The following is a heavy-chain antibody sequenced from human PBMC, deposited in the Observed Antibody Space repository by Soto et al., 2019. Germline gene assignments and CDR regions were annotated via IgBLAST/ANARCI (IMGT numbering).Heavy chain of an antibody. CDR3: SRDGRICAYYSSSYMYV. D-gene: IGHD2-21*01. J-gene: IGHJ6*03. CDR1: GHTFTGYY. Sequence: ASVKVSCKASGHTFTGYYMHWVRQAPGQGLEWMGWINPNSGGTNYAQKFQGWVTMTRDTSISTAYMELSRLRSDDTAVYYCSRDGRICAYYSSSYMYVRGKRTTLPVSS. CDR2: INPNSGGT. V-gene: IGHV1-2*04.